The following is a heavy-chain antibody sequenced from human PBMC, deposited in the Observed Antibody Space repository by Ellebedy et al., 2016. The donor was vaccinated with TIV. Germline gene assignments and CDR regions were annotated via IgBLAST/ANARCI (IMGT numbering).Heavy chain of an antibody. CDR1: EFTFNTYG. J-gene: IGHJ4*02. V-gene: IGHV3-30*18. CDR3: AKRYRSYFDY. CDR2: ISSDGSSK. D-gene: IGHD1-1*01. Sequence: GESLKISCAASEFTFNTYGMNWVRQAPGKGLAWVALISSDGSSKSYADSVKGRFTISRDNSKNTLYLQMDSLREGDTAVYYCAKRYRSYFDYWGQGTLVTVSS.